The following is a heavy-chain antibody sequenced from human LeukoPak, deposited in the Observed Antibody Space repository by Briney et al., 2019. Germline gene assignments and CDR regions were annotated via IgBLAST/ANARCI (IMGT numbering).Heavy chain of an antibody. CDR1: GFTFSSYS. Sequence: GSLRLSCAASGFTFSSYSMKWVRQAPGKGLEWVSYISSSSSTIYYADSVKGRFTISRDNAKNSLYLQMNSLRAEDTAVYYCATDNSGWYGEVDYWGQGTLVTVSS. V-gene: IGHV3-48*04. D-gene: IGHD6-19*01. J-gene: IGHJ4*02. CDR2: ISSSSSTI. CDR3: ATDNSGWYGEVDY.